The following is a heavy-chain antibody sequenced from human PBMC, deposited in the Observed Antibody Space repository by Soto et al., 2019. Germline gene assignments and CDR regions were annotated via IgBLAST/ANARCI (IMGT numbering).Heavy chain of an antibody. J-gene: IGHJ4*02. D-gene: IGHD2-2*02. CDR1: GLTFSSYA. V-gene: IGHV3-30-3*02. CDR2: ISYDGSNK. Sequence: GGSLRLSCAASGLTFSSYAMHWVRQAPGKGLEWVAVISYDGSNKYYADSVKGRFTISRDNSKNTLYLQMNSLRAEDTAVYYCAKPRYCSSTSCYTRKNFDYWGQGTLVTVSS. CDR3: AKPRYCSSTSCYTRKNFDY.